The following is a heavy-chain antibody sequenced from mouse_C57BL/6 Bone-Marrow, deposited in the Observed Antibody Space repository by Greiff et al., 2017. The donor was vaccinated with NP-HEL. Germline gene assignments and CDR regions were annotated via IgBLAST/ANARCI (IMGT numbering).Heavy chain of an antibody. CDR2: ISSGGSYT. CDR3: ARRGVMGYFDY. V-gene: IGHV5-6*02. D-gene: IGHD1-1*02. CDR1: GFTFSSYG. J-gene: IGHJ2*01. Sequence: EVKLMESGGDLVKPGGSLKLSCAASGFTFSSYGMSWVRQTPVKRLEWVATISSGGSYTYYPDSVKGRFSISRDNAKNTLYLQMRSLKSEYTAMYYCARRGVMGYFDYWGQGTTLTVSS.